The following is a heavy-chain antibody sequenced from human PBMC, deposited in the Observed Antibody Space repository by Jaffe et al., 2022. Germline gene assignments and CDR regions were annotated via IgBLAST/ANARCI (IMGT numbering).Heavy chain of an antibody. Sequence: QVQLVESGGGVVQPGGSLRLSCAASGFTFSSYGMHWVRQAPGKGLEWVAFIRYDGSNKYYADSVKGRFTISRDNSKNTLYLQMNSLRAEDTAVYYCAKAHQTYYDYVWGSFDYWGQGTLVTVSS. CDR3: AKAHQTYYDYVWGSFDY. V-gene: IGHV3-30*02. J-gene: IGHJ4*02. D-gene: IGHD3-16*01. CDR2: IRYDGSNK. CDR1: GFTFSSYG.